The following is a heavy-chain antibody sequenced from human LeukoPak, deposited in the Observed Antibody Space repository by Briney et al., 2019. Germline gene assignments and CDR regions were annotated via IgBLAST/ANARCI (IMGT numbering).Heavy chain of an antibody. CDR1: VYTFTGYY. J-gene: IGHJ4*02. Sequence: ASVKVSCKASVYTFTGYYMHWVRQAPGQGLEWMGWINPNSGGTNYAQKLQGRVTMTRDTSISTAYMELSRLRSDDTAVYYCARGWKYYDSSGPVIYWGQGTLVTVSS. V-gene: IGHV1-2*02. CDR3: ARGWKYYDSSGPVIY. D-gene: IGHD3-22*01. CDR2: INPNSGGT.